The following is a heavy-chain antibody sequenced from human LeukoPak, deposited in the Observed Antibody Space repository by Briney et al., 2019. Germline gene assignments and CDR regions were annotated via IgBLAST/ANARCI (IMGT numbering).Heavy chain of an antibody. D-gene: IGHD5-18*01. Sequence: GSLRLSCAASGFTFSSYAMSWVRQAPGKGLEWVSAISGSGGSTYYADSVKGRFTISRDNSKNTLYLQMNSLRAEDTAVYYCARLHGGYKGYFDYWGQGTLVTVSS. CDR3: ARLHGGYKGYFDY. J-gene: IGHJ4*02. V-gene: IGHV3-23*01. CDR1: GFTFSSYA. CDR2: ISGSGGST.